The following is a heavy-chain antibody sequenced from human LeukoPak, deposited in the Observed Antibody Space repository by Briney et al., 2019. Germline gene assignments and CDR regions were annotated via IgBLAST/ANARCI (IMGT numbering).Heavy chain of an antibody. CDR1: GGTFSSYA. CDR2: IIPIFGTA. CDR3: ASSWRIQRLQSTFDY. D-gene: IGHD5-18*01. Sequence: GASVKVSCKASGGTFSSYAISWVQQAPGQGLEWMGGIIPIFGTANYAQKFQGRVTITADESTSTAYMELSSLRSEDTAVYYCASSWRIQRLQSTFDYWGQGTLVTVSS. V-gene: IGHV1-69*13. J-gene: IGHJ4*02.